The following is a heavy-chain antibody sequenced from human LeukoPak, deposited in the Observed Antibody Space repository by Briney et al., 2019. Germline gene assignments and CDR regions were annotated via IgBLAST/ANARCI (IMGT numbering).Heavy chain of an antibody. J-gene: IGHJ6*03. CDR2: ISSSSSYI. CDR3: AREMVGYCSSTSCFTGGSYYYYYMDV. V-gene: IGHV3-21*01. CDR1: GFTFSSYS. D-gene: IGHD2-2*02. Sequence: GGSLRLSCAASGFTFSSYSMNWVRQAPGKGLEWVSSISSSSSYIYYADSVKGRFTISRDNAKNSLYLQMNSLRAEDTAVYYCAREMVGYCSSTSCFTGGSYYYYYMDVWGKGTTVTVSS.